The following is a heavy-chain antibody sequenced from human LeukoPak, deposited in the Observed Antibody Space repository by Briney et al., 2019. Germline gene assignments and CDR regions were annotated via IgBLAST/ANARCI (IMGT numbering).Heavy chain of an antibody. J-gene: IGHJ4*02. Sequence: GGSLRLSCAASGFTFSSYWMSWVRQAPGKGLEWVANIKQDGSEKYYVDSVKGRFTISRDNAKNSLYLQMNSLRAEDTAVYYCARDWEGYCSSTSYGYWGQGTLVTVSS. CDR1: GFTFSSYW. CDR2: IKQDGSEK. D-gene: IGHD2-2*01. V-gene: IGHV3-7*01. CDR3: ARDWEGYCSSTSYGY.